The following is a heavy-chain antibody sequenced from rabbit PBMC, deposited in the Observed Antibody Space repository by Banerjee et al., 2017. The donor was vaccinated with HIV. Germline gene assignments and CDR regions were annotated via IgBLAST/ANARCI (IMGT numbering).Heavy chain of an antibody. D-gene: IGHD8-1*01. V-gene: IGHV1S40*01. J-gene: IGHJ4*01. CDR3: ARVTVSIDYTFDL. CDR1: GFSFSNKYV. Sequence: QSLEESGGDLVKPEGSLTITCTASGFSFSNKYVMCWVRQAPGKGLEWIGCINSSSRNVVYATWVNGRFTISSDNAQNTVDLQMTSLTVADTATYFCARVTVSIDYTFDLWGPGTLVTVS. CDR2: INSSSRNV.